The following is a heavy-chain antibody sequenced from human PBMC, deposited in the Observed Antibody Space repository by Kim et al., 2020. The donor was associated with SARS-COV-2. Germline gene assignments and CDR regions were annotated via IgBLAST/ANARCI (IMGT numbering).Heavy chain of an antibody. V-gene: IGHV3-11*05. Sequence: GGSLRLSCAASGFTFSDYYMSWIRQAPGKGLEWFSYISSSSSYTNYADSVKGRFTLSRDNAKNSLYLQMNSLRAEDTAVYYCARVREGGSSWYYFDYWGQGTLVTVSS. CDR3: ARVREGGSSWYYFDY. CDR1: GFTFSDYY. CDR2: ISSSSSYT. D-gene: IGHD6-13*01. J-gene: IGHJ4*02.